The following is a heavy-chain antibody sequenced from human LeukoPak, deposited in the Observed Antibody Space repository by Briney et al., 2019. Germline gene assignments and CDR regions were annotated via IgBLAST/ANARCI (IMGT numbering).Heavy chain of an antibody. V-gene: IGHV3-30*18. CDR1: GFTFSSYG. J-gene: IGHJ4*02. CDR2: ISYDGSNK. D-gene: IGHD5-18*01. CDR3: AKSLGYSYGSLVVDY. Sequence: GRSLRLSCAASGFTFSSYGMHWVRQAPGKGLEWVAVISYDGSNKYYADSVKGRFTISRDNSKNTLYLQMNSLRAEDTAVYYCAKSLGYSYGSLVVDYWGQGTLATVSS.